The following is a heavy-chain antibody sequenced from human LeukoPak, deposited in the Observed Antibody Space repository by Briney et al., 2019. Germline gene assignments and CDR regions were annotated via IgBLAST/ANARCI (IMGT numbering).Heavy chain of an antibody. CDR2: INAGNGNT. V-gene: IGHV1-3*03. D-gene: IGHD2-8*01. J-gene: IGHJ6*03. Sequence: EASVKVSCKASGYTFTSYAMHWVRQAPGQRLEWMGWINAGNGNTKYSQEFQGRVTITRDTSASTAYMELSSLRSEDMAVYYCARGPASYEYYYYMDVWGKGTTVTVSS. CDR3: ARGPASYEYYYYMDV. CDR1: GYTFTSYA.